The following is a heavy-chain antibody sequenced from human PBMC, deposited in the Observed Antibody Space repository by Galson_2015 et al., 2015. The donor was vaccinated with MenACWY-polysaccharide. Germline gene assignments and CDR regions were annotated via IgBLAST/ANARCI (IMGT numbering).Heavy chain of an antibody. J-gene: IGHJ6*02. Sequence: SLRLSCAASGFAFSGYSLNWVRQTPGKGLEWVSYISASSSAIYYADSVKGRFTISRDNAKKSLYLQMNGLRAEDTAVYYCARGHYGMDVWGQGTTVIVS. CDR3: ARGHYGMDV. CDR2: ISASSSAI. CDR1: GFAFSGYS. V-gene: IGHV3-48*01.